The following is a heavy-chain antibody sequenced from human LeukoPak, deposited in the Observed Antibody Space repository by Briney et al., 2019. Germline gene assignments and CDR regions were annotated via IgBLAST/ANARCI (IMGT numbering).Heavy chain of an antibody. CDR1: VYTFTGYY. V-gene: IGHV1-2*02. CDR3: ARAGGYSVRYYYYMGI. J-gene: IGHJ6*03. CDR2: INPNSGGT. Sequence: VSVKLFCEASVYTFTGYYMHWVRQAPGQGLEWMGWINPNSGGTNYAQKFQGRVTMTRDTSISTAYMELSRLRSDDTAVYYCARAGGYSVRYYYYMGIWGKGSTVSISS. D-gene: IGHD5/OR15-5a*01.